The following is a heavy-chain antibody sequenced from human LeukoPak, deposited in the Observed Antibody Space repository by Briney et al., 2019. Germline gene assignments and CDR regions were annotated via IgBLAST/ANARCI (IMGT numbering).Heavy chain of an antibody. CDR3: AKGGFYYSY. Sequence: GGSLRLSCAASGFTFSSYGMHWVRQAPGKGLEWVAVISYDGSNKYYADSVKGRFTISRDNSKNTLYLQMNSLRAEDTAVYYCAKGGFYYSYWGQGTLVTVSS. V-gene: IGHV3-30*18. CDR2: ISYDGSNK. D-gene: IGHD1-26*01. J-gene: IGHJ4*02. CDR1: GFTFSSYG.